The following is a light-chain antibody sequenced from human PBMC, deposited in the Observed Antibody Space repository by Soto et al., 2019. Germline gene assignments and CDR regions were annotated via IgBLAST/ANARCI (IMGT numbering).Light chain of an antibody. CDR1: QSVNSRY. CDR2: GAS. CDR3: QQYDRPPLYI. J-gene: IGKJ2*01. V-gene: IGKV3-20*01. Sequence: EIVLTQSPGTLSLSPGERATLSCRASQSVNSRYLAWYQQKPGQAPQVLIYGASNRATGIPDRFSGSGSGTDFTLTISRLEPEDFGVYYCQQYDRPPLYIFGQGTRLEIK.